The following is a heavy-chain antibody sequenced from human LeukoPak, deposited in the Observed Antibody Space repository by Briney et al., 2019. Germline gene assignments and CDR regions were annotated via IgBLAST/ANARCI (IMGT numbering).Heavy chain of an antibody. CDR3: ARAGTTVANFDY. J-gene: IGHJ4*02. D-gene: IGHD4-23*01. Sequence: GRSLRLSCAASGFTFSSYAMHWGRQAPGKGLGWVAVISYDGSNKYYADSVKGRFTISRDNSKNTLYLQMNSLRAEDTAVYYCARAGTTVANFDYWGQGTLVTVSS. V-gene: IGHV3-30-3*01. CDR2: ISYDGSNK. CDR1: GFTFSSYA.